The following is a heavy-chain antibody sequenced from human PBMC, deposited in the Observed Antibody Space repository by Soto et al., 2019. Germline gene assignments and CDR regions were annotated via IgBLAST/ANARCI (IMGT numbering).Heavy chain of an antibody. CDR1: GYTFTSYG. Sequence: QVQLVQSGAEVKKPGASVKVSCKASGYTFTSYGISWVRQAPGQGLEWMGWISTYNGNTNYAQKVQGGVTMTNDTATSTAYMELRSLRSDDTAVYYCARDGQTTMVRGVRGGSYNYYGMDVWGQGTTVTVSS. V-gene: IGHV1-18*04. CDR3: ARDGQTTMVRGVRGGSYNYYGMDV. J-gene: IGHJ6*02. CDR2: ISTYNGNT. D-gene: IGHD3-10*01.